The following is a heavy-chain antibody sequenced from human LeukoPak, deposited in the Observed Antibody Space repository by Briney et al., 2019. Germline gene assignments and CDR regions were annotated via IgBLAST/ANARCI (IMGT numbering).Heavy chain of an antibody. Sequence: ASVKVSCKASGYTFTSYYMHWVRQAPGQGLEWMGIINPSGGSTSYAQKFQGRVTMTRDTSTSTVYMELSSLRSVDTAVYYCARIVVVPAAATCFDYWGQGTLVTVSS. D-gene: IGHD2-2*01. V-gene: IGHV1-46*01. CDR3: ARIVVVPAAATCFDY. J-gene: IGHJ4*02. CDR1: GYTFTSYY. CDR2: INPSGGST.